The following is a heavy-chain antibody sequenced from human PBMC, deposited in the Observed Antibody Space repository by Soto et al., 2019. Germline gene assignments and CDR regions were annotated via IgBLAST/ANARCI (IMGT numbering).Heavy chain of an antibody. CDR2: VYYTGST. CDR1: GGSMSGYY. V-gene: IGHV4-59*01. Sequence: SETLSLTCRVSGGSMSGYYWSWIRQAPGKGLEWIGYVYYTGSTNYNPSLQSRVTISVDTSNKQFSLSLRLVTAADTAVYLCARSIAVPSSHIDHWGQGIRVTVYS. CDR3: ARSIAVPSSHIDH. J-gene: IGHJ4*02. D-gene: IGHD6-6*01.